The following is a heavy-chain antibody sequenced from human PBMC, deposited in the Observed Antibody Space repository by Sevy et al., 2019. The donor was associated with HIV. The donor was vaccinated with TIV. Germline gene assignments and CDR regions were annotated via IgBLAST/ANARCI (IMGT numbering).Heavy chain of an antibody. CDR3: AKSSRGGAAAGKYRGDFDY. CDR2: ISGSGGST. D-gene: IGHD6-13*01. V-gene: IGHV3-23*01. CDR1: GFTFSSYA. J-gene: IGHJ4*02. Sequence: GGSLRLSCAASGFTFSSYAMSWVRQAPGKGLEWVSAISGSGGSTYYADSVKGRFTISRDNSKNTLYLQMNSLRAKDTAVYYCAKSSRGGAAAGKYRGDFDYWGQGTLVTVSS.